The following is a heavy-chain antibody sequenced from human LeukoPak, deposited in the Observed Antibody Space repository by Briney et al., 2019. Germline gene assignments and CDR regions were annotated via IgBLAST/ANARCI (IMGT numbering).Heavy chain of an antibody. CDR2: ISTTGSTV. V-gene: IGHV3-48*03. Sequence: GGSLRLSCAASGFSFGRYEMNWVRQAPGKRLEWVSYISTTGSTVYYADSVEGRFTMSRDNAKSLLYLQMNSLRAEDAAVYYCAKDFPHYYESSHGMDAWGQGTTVTVSS. CDR1: GFSFGRYE. J-gene: IGHJ6*02. D-gene: IGHD3-22*01. CDR3: AKDFPHYYESSHGMDA.